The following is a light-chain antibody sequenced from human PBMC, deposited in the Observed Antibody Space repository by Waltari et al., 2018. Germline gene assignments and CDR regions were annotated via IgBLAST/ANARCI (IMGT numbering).Light chain of an antibody. CDR3: QQYNGLSYT. CDR1: QGISPW. V-gene: IGKV1-5*03. Sequence: DIQMTQSPPTLSASVGTRVIIRCWASQGISPWLAWYQQKPGKAPKLLISKASTLETGVPSRFSGSGSGTAFTLTISSLQPDDFATYYCQQYNGLSYTFGQGTKLEIK. CDR2: KAS. J-gene: IGKJ2*01.